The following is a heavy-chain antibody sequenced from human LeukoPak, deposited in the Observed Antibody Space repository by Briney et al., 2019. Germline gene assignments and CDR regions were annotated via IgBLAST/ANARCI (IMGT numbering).Heavy chain of an antibody. V-gene: IGHV3-30*18. D-gene: IGHD6-6*01. J-gene: IGHJ4*02. Sequence: GGSLRLPCAASGFTFSSYGMHWVRQAPGKGLEWVAVISYDGSNKYYADSVKGRFTISRDNSKNTLYLQMNSLRAEDTAVYYCAKASSSLPYYFDYWGQGTLVTVSS. CDR2: ISYDGSNK. CDR1: GFTFSSYG. CDR3: AKASSSLPYYFDY.